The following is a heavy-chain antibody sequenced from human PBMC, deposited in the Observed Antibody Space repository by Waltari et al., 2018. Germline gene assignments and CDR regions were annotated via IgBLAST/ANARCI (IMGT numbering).Heavy chain of an antibody. V-gene: IGHV3-48*03. J-gene: IGHJ4*02. CDR2: ISSSGSTI. CDR3: ARECCSRTSPDIDY. CDR1: GFTFSSYE. D-gene: IGHD2-2*01. Sequence: EVQLVESGGGLVQPGGSLRLSCAASGFTFSSYEMNWVRQAPGKGLEWVSYISSSGSTIYYADSVKGRFTISRDNAKNSLYLQMNSLRAEDTAVYYCARECCSRTSPDIDYWGQGTLVTVSS.